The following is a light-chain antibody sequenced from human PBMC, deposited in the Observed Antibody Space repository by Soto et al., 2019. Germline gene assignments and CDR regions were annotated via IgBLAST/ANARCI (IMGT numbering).Light chain of an antibody. CDR3: SSYAGSNNVV. Sequence: QSVLTQPTSVSGSPGQSITISCTGNHNDIGTYDYVSWYQQHPGRAPRLLIHGVTTRPSGISGRFSASKSGLTASLTISGLQPEDEADYYCSSYAGSNNVVFGGGTQVTVL. CDR2: GVT. V-gene: IGLV2-14*03. CDR1: HNDIGTYDY. J-gene: IGLJ2*01.